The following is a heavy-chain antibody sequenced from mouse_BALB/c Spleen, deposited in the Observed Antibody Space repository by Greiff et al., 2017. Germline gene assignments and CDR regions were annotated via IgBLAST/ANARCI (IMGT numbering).Heavy chain of an antibody. Sequence: VQLQQPGAELVRPGASVKLSCKASGYSFTSYWMNWVKQRPGQGLEWIGMIHRSDSETRLNQKFKDKATLTVDKSSSTAYMQLSSPTSEDSAVYYCARQTARATGYGMDYWGQGTSVTVSS. D-gene: IGHD3-2*01. J-gene: IGHJ4*01. CDR3: ARQTARATGYGMDY. CDR2: IHRSDSET. V-gene: IGHV1-61*01. CDR1: GYSFTSYW.